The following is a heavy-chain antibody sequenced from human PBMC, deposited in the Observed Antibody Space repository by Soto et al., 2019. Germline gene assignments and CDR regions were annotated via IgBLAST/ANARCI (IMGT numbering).Heavy chain of an antibody. D-gene: IGHD2-21*01. V-gene: IGHV3-30*03. CDR1: GFTFTSYG. Sequence: GGSLRLSCAASGFTFTSYGMHWVRQAPGKGLEWMALILHDGSAEYYADSVKGRFTISRDNSKNTLYLQMNSLRAEDTAVYYCAGSRDCYSIYFYYGMDGWGQGTTVTVSS. J-gene: IGHJ6*02. CDR3: AGSRDCYSIYFYYGMDG. CDR2: ILHDGSAE.